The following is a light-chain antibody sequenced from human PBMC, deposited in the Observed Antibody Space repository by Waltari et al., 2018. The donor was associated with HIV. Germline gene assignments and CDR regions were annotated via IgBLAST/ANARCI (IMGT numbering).Light chain of an antibody. CDR2: DTT. Sequence: QAVVTKEPSLTVSPGGTVPPTSASSTGAVTGGHCPYWFQVRPGQAPKPLIYDTTNRHSWTPARCSGSLLWGKAALTLSGAQFEDEADYFCLLSFNGVVVFGGGTTLTVL. CDR1: TGAVTGGHC. V-gene: IGLV7-46*01. CDR3: LLSFNGVVV. J-gene: IGLJ2*01.